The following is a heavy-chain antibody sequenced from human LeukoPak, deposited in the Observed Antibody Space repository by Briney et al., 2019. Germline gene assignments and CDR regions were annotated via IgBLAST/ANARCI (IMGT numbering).Heavy chain of an antibody. CDR2: ISYDGSNK. CDR1: GFTFSSYG. J-gene: IGHJ3*02. D-gene: IGHD3-10*01. CDR3: AKSGRDDAFDI. Sequence: GGSLGLSCAASGFTFSSYGMHWVRQAPGKGLEWVAVISYDGSNKYYADSVKGRFTISRDNSKNTLYLQMNSLRAEDTAVYYCAKSGRDDAFDIWGQGTMVTVSS. V-gene: IGHV3-30*18.